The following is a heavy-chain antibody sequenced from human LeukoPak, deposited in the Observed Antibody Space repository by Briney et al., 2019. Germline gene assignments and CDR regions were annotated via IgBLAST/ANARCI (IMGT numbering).Heavy chain of an antibody. Sequence: TPSETLSLTCAVYGGSFSGYYWSWIRQPPGKGLEWIGEINHSGSTNYNPSLKSRVTISVDTSKNQFSLKLSSVTAADTAVYYCARGYGSGSYYNLGYWGQGTLVTVSS. J-gene: IGHJ4*02. CDR2: INHSGST. V-gene: IGHV4-34*01. CDR1: GGSFSGYY. CDR3: ARGYGSGSYYNLGY. D-gene: IGHD3-10*01.